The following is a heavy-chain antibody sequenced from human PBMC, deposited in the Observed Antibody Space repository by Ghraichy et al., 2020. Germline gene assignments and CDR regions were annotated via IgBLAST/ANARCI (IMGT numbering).Heavy chain of an antibody. CDR3: AGGVAAAAPTDY. CDR2: ISSSSTYI. J-gene: IGHJ4*02. D-gene: IGHD6-13*01. V-gene: IGHV3-21*01. CDR1: GFTFSSYN. Sequence: GGSLRLSCAASGFTFSSYNMNWVRQAPGKGLELVSSISSSSTYIYYADLVKGRFTISRDNAKNSLYLQMNSLRAEDTAVYYCAGGVAAAAPTDYWGQGTLVTVSS.